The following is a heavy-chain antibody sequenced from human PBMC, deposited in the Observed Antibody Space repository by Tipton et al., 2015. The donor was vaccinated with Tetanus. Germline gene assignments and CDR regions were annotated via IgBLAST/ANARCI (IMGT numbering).Heavy chain of an antibody. CDR2: ILWNSARI. D-gene: IGHD4-23*01. CDR1: GSTFDEHA. Sequence: SLRLSCAVSGSTFDEHAMHWDRQAPGKGLEWVSGILWNSARIDYADSVRGRFTISIDNARNSLYLEMNSLRAEDTALYYCTKDLSPGGADRWGQGTLVIVSS. CDR3: TKDLSPGGADR. V-gene: IGHV3-9*01. J-gene: IGHJ5*02.